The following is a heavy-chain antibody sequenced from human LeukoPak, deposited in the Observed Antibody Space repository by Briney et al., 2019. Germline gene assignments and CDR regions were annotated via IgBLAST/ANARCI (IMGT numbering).Heavy chain of an antibody. CDR1: GCTVTSYV. D-gene: IGHD4-17*01. CDR3: ARDVKVTTQWYYYMDV. Sequence: ASVKVSGKASGCTVTSYVISWVRQAPGQGLEWMGWINAYNGNTNYEQKLQGRVTMTKDTSTSTAYMELRRLRSDDTAVYYCARDVKVTTQWYYYMDVWVKGTTVTISS. J-gene: IGHJ6*03. CDR2: INAYNGNT. V-gene: IGHV1-18*01.